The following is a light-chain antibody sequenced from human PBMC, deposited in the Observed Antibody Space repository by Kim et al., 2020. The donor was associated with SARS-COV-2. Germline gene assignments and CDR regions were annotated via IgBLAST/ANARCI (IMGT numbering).Light chain of an antibody. CDR1: SGSIASNY. Sequence: GKTVTISCNRISGSIASNYIQWYQHRPDSSPIMVFYEDDRRPSGVPDRFSASIDSSSNSASLPISGLKTDDEADYYCQSYDNHMWVFGGGTQLTVL. V-gene: IGLV6-57*01. J-gene: IGLJ3*02. CDR2: EDD. CDR3: QSYDNHMWV.